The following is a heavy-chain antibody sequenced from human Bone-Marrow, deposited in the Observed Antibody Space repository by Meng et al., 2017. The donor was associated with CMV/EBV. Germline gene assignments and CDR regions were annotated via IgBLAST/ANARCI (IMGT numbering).Heavy chain of an antibody. J-gene: IGHJ3*02. CDR3: ARMTTVTYAFDI. CDR1: GVSVTSSF. Sequence: LSLTCTVSGVSVTSSFWNWIRQPPGKGLEWIGYIYYSGSTNYNPSLKSRVTISVDTSKNQFSLKLSSVTAADTAVYYCARMTTVTYAFDIWGQGTMVTVSS. CDR2: IYYSGST. V-gene: IGHV4-59*02. D-gene: IGHD4-11*01.